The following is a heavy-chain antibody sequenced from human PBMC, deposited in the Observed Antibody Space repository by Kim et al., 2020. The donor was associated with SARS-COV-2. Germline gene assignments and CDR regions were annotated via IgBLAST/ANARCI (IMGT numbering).Heavy chain of an antibody. CDR3: ARWGQRGYVIYYYGMDV. J-gene: IGHJ6*02. Sequence: SVKVSCKASGGTFSSYAISWVRQAPGQGLEWMGGIIPIFGTANYAQKFQGRVTITADESTSTAYMELSSLRSEDTAVYYCARWGQRGYVIYYYGMDVWGQGTTVTVSS. V-gene: IGHV1-69*13. D-gene: IGHD5-12*01. CDR2: IIPIFGTA. CDR1: GGTFSSYA.